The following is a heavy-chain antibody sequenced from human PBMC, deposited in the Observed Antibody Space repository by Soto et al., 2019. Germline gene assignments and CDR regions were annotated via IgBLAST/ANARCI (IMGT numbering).Heavy chain of an antibody. J-gene: IGHJ6*02. CDR1: GGSFSNHA. Sequence: ASVKVSCKASGGSFSNHAISWVRQAPGQGREWMGGIIPMFGLANYAQRFQGRVTTTADKYTNTAYMELTSLTSEDTAVYYCARGDDFDYYYGVDVWGQGTTVTVSS. CDR3: ARGDDFDYYYGVDV. D-gene: IGHD3-16*01. CDR2: IIPMFGLA. V-gene: IGHV1-69*10.